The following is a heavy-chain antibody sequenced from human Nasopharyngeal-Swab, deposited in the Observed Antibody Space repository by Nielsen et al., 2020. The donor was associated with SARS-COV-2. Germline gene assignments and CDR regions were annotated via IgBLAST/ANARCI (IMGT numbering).Heavy chain of an antibody. V-gene: IGHV3-7*01. CDR1: GFTLSRYW. CDR2: VKQDGSEK. D-gene: IGHD2-2*01. Sequence: GESLKISCAASGFTLSRYWMGWVRQAPGKGLEWVASVKQDGSEKYSVDSVRGRFTISRDNTKNSVYLQMNNLRAEDTAVYYCAREICTRITCFDYGMDVWGQGTTVTVSS. CDR3: AREICTRITCFDYGMDV. J-gene: IGHJ6*02.